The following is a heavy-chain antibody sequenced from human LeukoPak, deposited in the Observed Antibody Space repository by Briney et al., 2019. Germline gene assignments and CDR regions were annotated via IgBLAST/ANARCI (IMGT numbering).Heavy chain of an antibody. Sequence: PGGSLRLSCAASGFTFSNYAMSWVRQAPGKGPEWVSGVRGRGSTFYSDSVKGRFTISRDNTKNMVHLQMNSLRADDTAVYYCAKEEAEVGRPNFHSWGQGTLVTVSS. J-gene: IGHJ4*02. CDR1: GFTFSNYA. CDR3: AKEEAEVGRPNFHS. CDR2: VRGRGST. V-gene: IGHV3-23*01.